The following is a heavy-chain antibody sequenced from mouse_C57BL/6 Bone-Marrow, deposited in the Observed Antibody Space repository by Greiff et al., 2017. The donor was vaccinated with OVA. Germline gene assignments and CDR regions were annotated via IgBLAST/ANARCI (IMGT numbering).Heavy chain of an antibody. D-gene: IGHD1-1*01. CDR2: ISDGGSYT. J-gene: IGHJ2*01. CDR3: AREAIKDD. V-gene: IGHV5-4*01. Sequence: EVKLVESGGGLVKPGGSLKLSCAASGFTFSSYAMSWVRQTPEKRLEWVATISDGGSYTYYPDNVKGRFTISRDNAKNNLYLQMSHLKSEDTAMYYCAREAIKDDWGQGTTLTVSS. CDR1: GFTFSSYA.